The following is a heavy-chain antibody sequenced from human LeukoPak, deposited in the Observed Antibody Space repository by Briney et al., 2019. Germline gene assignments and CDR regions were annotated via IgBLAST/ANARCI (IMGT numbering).Heavy chain of an antibody. CDR3: VKGPRPDITVAHTVEN. D-gene: IGHD6-19*01. Sequence: GGSLILSCAASGFIFSNYAMSWVRQVPGGGLEWVSTISSRGDSTYVADSVKGRFTISRDNSKNSLYLQMNTVRAEDTAVYYCVKGPRPDITVAHTVENWGQGTLVTVSS. V-gene: IGHV3-23*01. CDR2: ISSRGDST. CDR1: GFIFSNYA. J-gene: IGHJ4*02.